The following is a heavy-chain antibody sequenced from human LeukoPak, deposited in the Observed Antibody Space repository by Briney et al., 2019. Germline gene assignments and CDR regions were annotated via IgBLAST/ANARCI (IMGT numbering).Heavy chain of an antibody. CDR1: GGSISTYY. V-gene: IGHV4-4*07. Sequence: PSETLSLTCTVSGGSISTYYWNWIRQPAGKGLEWIGRIYTSGSTNYNPSLKSRVTMSVDTSKNQFSLKLSSVTAADTAVYYCARSSNSPSLPNDYWGQGTLVIVSS. D-gene: IGHD6-6*01. CDR3: ARSSNSPSLPNDY. J-gene: IGHJ4*02. CDR2: IYTSGST.